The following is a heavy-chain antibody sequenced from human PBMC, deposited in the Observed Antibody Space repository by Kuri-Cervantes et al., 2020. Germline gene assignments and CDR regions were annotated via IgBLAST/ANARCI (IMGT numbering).Heavy chain of an antibody. J-gene: IGHJ3*01. D-gene: IGHD1-14*01. CDR1: GFTFSSYS. V-gene: IGHV3-21*01. CDR2: ISSSSSYI. Sequence: GESLKISCAASGFTFSSYSMNWVRQAPGKGLEWVSSISSSSSYIYYADSVKGRFTISRDNSKNTLYLQMNSLRAEDTAVYYCAKAGFPTWGQGTMVTVSS. CDR3: AKAGFPT.